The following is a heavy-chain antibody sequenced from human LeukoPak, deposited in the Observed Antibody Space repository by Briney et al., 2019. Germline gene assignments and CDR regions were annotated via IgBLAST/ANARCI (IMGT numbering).Heavy chain of an antibody. J-gene: IGHJ6*02. CDR1: GYTLTELS. D-gene: IGHD5-12*01. CDR3: ATPSRRSVASHYYYGMDV. V-gene: IGHV1-24*01. CDR2: FDPEDGET. Sequence: GASVKVSCKVSGYTLTELSMHWVRQAPGKGLEWMGGFDPEDGETIYAQKFQGRVTMTEDTSTDTAYMELSSLRSEDTAVYYCATPSRRSVASHYYYGMDVWGQGTTVTVSS.